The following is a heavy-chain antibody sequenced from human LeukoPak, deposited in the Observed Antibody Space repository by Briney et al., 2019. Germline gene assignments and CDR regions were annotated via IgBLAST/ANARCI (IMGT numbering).Heavy chain of an antibody. Sequence: KTSETLSLTCTVSGGSISNYYWNWIRQPPGKGLEWIGYIYYSGTTNYNPSLKSRVTISLDTSKNQFSLKLSSVAAADTAVYYCARGRYVTTRGGAAAGFLDYWGQGTLVTVST. CDR1: GGSISNYY. V-gene: IGHV4-59*01. CDR2: IYYSGTT. CDR3: ARGRYVTTRGGAAAGFLDY. J-gene: IGHJ4*02. D-gene: IGHD6-13*01.